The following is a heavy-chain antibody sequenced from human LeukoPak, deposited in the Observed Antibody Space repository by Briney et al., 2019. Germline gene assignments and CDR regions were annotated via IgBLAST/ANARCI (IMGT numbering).Heavy chain of an antibody. J-gene: IGHJ4*02. V-gene: IGHV4-4*07. CDR1: GGSISSYC. CDR2: IYTSGST. D-gene: IGHD6-13*01. CDR3: ARDHGAAAGIDY. Sequence: SETLSLICTVSGGSISSYCWSWLRQPAGKGLEWIGRIYTSGSTNYNPTLKSRVTMSVDTSKNQFSLKLSPVTAADTAVYYCARDHGAAAGIDYWGQGTLVTVSS.